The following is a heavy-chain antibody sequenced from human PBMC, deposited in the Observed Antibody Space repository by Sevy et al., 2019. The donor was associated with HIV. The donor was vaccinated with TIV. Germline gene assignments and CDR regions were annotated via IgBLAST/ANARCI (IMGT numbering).Heavy chain of an antibody. CDR3: ARXXAXXXXXX. CDR1: RFXFSDSW. J-gene: IGHJ4*02. V-gene: IGHV3-7*01. Sequence: GGSLRLSCVASRFXFSDSWMTWVRQAPGKGLERIAFINEDGSRLGYVDSVRGRFTISRENTKNSLYLQMNSLRAEDTAVXFCARXXAXXXXXXXGQGTLVTVSS. CDR2: INEDGSRL.